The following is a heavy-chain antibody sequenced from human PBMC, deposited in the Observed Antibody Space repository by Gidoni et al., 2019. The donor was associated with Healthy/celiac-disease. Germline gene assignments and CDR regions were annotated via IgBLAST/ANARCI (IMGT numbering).Heavy chain of an antibody. D-gene: IGHD6-13*01. CDR2: IKQDGSEK. V-gene: IGHV3-7*03. Sequence: EVQLVESGGGLVQPGGSLRLSCAASGFTFSSYWMSWVRQDPGKGLEWVDNIKQDGSEKDYVDSVKGRFNISRDNAKKSLYLQMNSLRAEDTAVYYCPIQRWGSSWYGFFDYWGQGTLVTVSS. CDR1: GFTFSSYW. J-gene: IGHJ4*02. CDR3: PIQRWGSSWYGFFDY.